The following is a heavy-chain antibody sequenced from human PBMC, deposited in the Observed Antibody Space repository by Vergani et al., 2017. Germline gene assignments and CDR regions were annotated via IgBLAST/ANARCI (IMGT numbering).Heavy chain of an antibody. CDR3: ARDITASVKSPPQSRRLLYDIGWFDP. CDR2: IKFPPGEI. Sequence: EAYLVQSGGGLVTPGGSLRLSCAASGFNFPSFTMNWVRQAPGRGLEWISSIKFPPGEIFYADSVKGRFTISRDNVKNVLFLQMENLRAADTGVYFCARDITASVKSPPQSRRLLYDIGWFDPWGQGTLVTVSS. J-gene: IGHJ5*02. D-gene: IGHD1-26*01. V-gene: IGHV3-21*06. CDR1: GFNFPSFT.